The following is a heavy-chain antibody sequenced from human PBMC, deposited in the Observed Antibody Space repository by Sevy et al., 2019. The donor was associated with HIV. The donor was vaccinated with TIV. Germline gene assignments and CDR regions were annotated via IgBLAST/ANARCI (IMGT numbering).Heavy chain of an antibody. CDR2: ISYDGSNK. CDR1: GFTFSSYG. J-gene: IGHJ6*02. V-gene: IGHV3-30*18. Sequence: GGSLRLSCAASGFTFSSYGMHWVRQPPGKGLEWVAVISYDGSNKYYADSVKGRFTISRDNSKNTLSLQMNSLRAEDTAVYYCAKDQGGYSYGLPGYYYYGMDVWGQGTTVTVSS. D-gene: IGHD5-18*01. CDR3: AKDQGGYSYGLPGYYYYGMDV.